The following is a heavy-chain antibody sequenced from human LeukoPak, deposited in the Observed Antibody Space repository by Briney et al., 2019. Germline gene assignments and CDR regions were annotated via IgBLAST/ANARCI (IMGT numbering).Heavy chain of an antibody. D-gene: IGHD1-26*01. Sequence: GESLKISCKGSGYSFTSYWIGWVRQTPGKGLEWMGITYPGDSNTRYSPSFQGQVTISADKSISTAYLQWSSLKASDTAMYYCARALRYSGSYFGDYWGQGTLVTVSS. CDR1: GYSFTSYW. CDR3: ARALRYSGSYFGDY. V-gene: IGHV5-51*01. CDR2: TYPGDSNT. J-gene: IGHJ4*02.